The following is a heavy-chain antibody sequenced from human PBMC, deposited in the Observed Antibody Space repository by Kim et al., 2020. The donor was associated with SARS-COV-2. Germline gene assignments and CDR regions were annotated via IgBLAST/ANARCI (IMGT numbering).Heavy chain of an antibody. D-gene: IGHD3-10*01. V-gene: IGHV3-21*01. Sequence: SVKGRFTISRDNAKNSLYLQMNSLRAEDTAVYYCAREGAKAAMVRGVINYWGQGTLVTVSS. J-gene: IGHJ4*02. CDR3: AREGAKAAMVRGVINY.